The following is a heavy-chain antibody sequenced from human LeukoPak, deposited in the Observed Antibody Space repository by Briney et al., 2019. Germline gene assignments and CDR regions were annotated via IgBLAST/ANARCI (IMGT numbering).Heavy chain of an antibody. D-gene: IGHD3-3*01. V-gene: IGHV4-34*01. CDR2: INHSGST. J-gene: IGHJ6*02. CDR1: GGSFSGYY. Sequence: PSETLSLTCAVYGGSFSGYYWSWIRQPPGKGLEWIGEINHSGSTNYNPSLKSRVTISVDTSKNQFSLKLSSVTAADTAVYYCARAPSDYDFWSGYFEGGTYGMDVWGQGTTVTVSS. CDR3: ARAPSDYDFWSGYFEGGTYGMDV.